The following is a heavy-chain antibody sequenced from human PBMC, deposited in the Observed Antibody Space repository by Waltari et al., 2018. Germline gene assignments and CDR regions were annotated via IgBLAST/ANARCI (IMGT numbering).Heavy chain of an antibody. D-gene: IGHD2-2*01. J-gene: IGHJ5*02. Sequence: QVQLVQSGAEVKKPGSSVKVSCKASGGTFSSYAISWVRQAPGQGLEWMGGIIPILGIANYAQKFQGRVTITADESTSTAYMELSSLRSEDTAVYYCARDSCSSTSCYYVGRFLWFDPWGQGTLVTVSS. V-gene: IGHV1-69*04. CDR1: GGTFSSYA. CDR3: ARDSCSSTSCYYVGRFLWFDP. CDR2: IIPILGIA.